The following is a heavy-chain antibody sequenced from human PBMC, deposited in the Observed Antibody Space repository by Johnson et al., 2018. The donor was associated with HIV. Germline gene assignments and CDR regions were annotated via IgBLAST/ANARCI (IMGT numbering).Heavy chain of an antibody. Sequence: VQLVESGGGVVQPGRSLRLSCAASGFTFSTYGMHWVRQAPGKGLEWVAVMWYDGSNRYYADSVKGRFTISRDNSKNTLYLQMNSLRAEDTAVYYCARDRAYYDFWSGYPENYDAFDIWGPGTLVTVSS. D-gene: IGHD3-3*01. CDR2: MWYDGSNR. CDR1: GFTFSTYG. J-gene: IGHJ3*02. V-gene: IGHV3-33*01. CDR3: ARDRAYYDFWSGYPENYDAFDI.